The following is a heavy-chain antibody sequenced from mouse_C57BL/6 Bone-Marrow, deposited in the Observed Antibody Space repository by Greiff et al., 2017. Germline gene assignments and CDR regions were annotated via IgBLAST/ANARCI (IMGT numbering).Heavy chain of an antibody. CDR1: GYSITSGYY. V-gene: IGHV3-6*01. J-gene: IGHJ3*01. CDR3: ARVHYGSSPWFAY. Sequence: ESGPGLVKPSQSLSLTCSVTGYSITSGYYWNWIRQFPGNKLEWMGYISYDGSNNYNPSLKNRISITRDTSKNQFFLKLNSVTTEDTATYYCARVHYGSSPWFAYWGQGTLVTVSA. D-gene: IGHD1-1*01. CDR2: ISYDGSN.